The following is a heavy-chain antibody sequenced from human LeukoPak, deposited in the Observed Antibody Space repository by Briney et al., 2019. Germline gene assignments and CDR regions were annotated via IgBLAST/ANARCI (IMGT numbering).Heavy chain of an antibody. Sequence: KPSETLSLTCTVSGGSISSSSYYWGWLRQPPGKGLEWIGSIYYSGSTYYNPSLKSRVTISVDTSKNQFSLKLSSVTAADTAVYYCARHLSVVTASNWFDPWGQGTLVTVSS. CDR2: IYYSGST. J-gene: IGHJ5*02. V-gene: IGHV4-39*01. CDR1: GGSISSSSYY. D-gene: IGHD2-21*02. CDR3: ARHLSVVTASNWFDP.